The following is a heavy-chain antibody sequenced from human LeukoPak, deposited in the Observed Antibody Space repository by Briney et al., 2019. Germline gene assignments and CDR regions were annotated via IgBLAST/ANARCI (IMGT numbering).Heavy chain of an antibody. Sequence: GGSLRLSCEASGLTFNNYAMHWVRQSSGKGLEWVSGIGSSGGGTYYADSVKGRFTISRDNSKNTLYLQMNSLRAEDTAVYYCATAHRHYFYDSSGPGGPFDSWGQGTLVTVSS. V-gene: IGHV3-23*01. CDR2: IGSSGGGT. D-gene: IGHD3-22*01. CDR3: ATAHRHYFYDSSGPGGPFDS. CDR1: GLTFNNYA. J-gene: IGHJ4*02.